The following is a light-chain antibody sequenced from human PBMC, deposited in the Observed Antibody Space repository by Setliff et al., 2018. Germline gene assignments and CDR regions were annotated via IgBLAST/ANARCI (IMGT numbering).Light chain of an antibody. V-gene: IGLV2-8*01. CDR3: SSYEGSNNDV. Sequence: QSALTQPPSASGSPGQSVTISCTGTSGDVFGYNYVSWYQQHPGKAPKLMIYEVTKRPSGVPDRFSGSKSGNTASLTVSGLQAEDEADYYCSSYEGSNNDVFGTGTKGTV. CDR2: EVT. CDR1: SGDVFGYNY. J-gene: IGLJ1*01.